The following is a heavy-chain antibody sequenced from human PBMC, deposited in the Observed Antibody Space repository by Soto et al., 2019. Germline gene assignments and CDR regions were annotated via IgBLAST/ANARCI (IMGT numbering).Heavy chain of an antibody. Sequence: QVQLVQCGAEVKKPGASVKVSCKASGYTFTSYGISWVRQAPGQGLEWMGWISAYNGNTNYAQKLQGRVTMTTDTAPSKVYMERRSLGSDDTAVYYCATHRPYYGDYEDWGQGTLVTVSS. CDR1: GYTFTSYG. D-gene: IGHD4-17*01. J-gene: IGHJ4*02. CDR2: ISAYNGNT. CDR3: ATHRPYYGDYED. V-gene: IGHV1-18*01.